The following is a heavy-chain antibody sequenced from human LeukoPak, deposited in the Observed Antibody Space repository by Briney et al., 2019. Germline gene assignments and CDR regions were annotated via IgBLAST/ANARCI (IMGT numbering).Heavy chain of an antibody. J-gene: IGHJ6*02. CDR1: GGSISSGGYY. CDR2: IYYSGST. D-gene: IGHD3-3*01. V-gene: IGHV4-31*03. CDR3: ARVTRITIFGVVNRHYGMDA. Sequence: PSETLSLTCTVSGGSISSGGYYWSWIRQHPGMGLEWIGYIYYSGSTYYNPSLRSRVTISVDTSKNQFSLKLSSVTAAGTAVYYCARVTRITIFGVVNRHYGMDAWGQGTTVTVSS.